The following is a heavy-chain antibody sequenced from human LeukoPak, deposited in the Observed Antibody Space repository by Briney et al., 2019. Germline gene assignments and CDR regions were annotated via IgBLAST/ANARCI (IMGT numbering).Heavy chain of an antibody. CDR1: GFTFSSYA. CDR3: ARDREYYFDY. D-gene: IGHD3-10*01. Sequence: GGSLRLSCAASGFTFSSYAMSWVRQAPGKGLEWVAVISYDGSNKYYADSVKGRFTISRDNSKNTLYLQMNSLRAEDTAVYYCARDREYYFDYWGQGTLVTVSS. CDR2: ISYDGSNK. V-gene: IGHV3-30-3*01. J-gene: IGHJ4*02.